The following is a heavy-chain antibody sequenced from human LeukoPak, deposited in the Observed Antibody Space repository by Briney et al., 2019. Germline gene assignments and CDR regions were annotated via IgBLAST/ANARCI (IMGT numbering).Heavy chain of an antibody. J-gene: IGHJ5*02. Sequence: GESLKISCKASGYTFTDYWVAWVRQKPGKGLEWMGIIYPVDSDARYSPSFQGQVTTSVDKSIDTAYLQWSSLKASDTAVYYCARLDYNTGSGGWFDPWGQGTVVTVAS. V-gene: IGHV5-51*01. D-gene: IGHD6-19*01. CDR3: ARLDYNTGSGGWFDP. CDR2: IYPVDSDA. CDR1: GYTFTDYW.